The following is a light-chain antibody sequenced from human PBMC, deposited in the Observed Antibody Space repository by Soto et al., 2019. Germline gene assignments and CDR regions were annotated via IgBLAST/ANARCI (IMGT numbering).Light chain of an antibody. J-gene: IGKJ3*01. CDR1: QSIGFF. CDR2: AAS. V-gene: IGKV1-39*01. Sequence: DIQMTQSPSSLSASVRDRVTITCRASQSIGFFLNWYQQKPGKAPNLLIFAASSLQSGVPSRFSGSGSGTDFTLTISSLQPEDFATYYCQQSYSTPFTFXPGTKVDI. CDR3: QQSYSTPFT.